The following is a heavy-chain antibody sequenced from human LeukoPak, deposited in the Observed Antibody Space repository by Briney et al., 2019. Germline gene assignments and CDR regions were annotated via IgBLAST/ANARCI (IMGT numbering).Heavy chain of an antibody. V-gene: IGHV1-18*01. J-gene: IGHJ6*02. Sequence: GASVKVSCKASGYTFTSYGISWVRQAPGQGLEWMGWISAYNGNTNYAQKLQGRATMTTDTSTSTAYMELRSLRSDDTAVYYCARNPSYGDYSFYGMDVWGQGTTVTVSS. CDR2: ISAYNGNT. CDR1: GYTFTSYG. CDR3: ARNPSYGDYSFYGMDV. D-gene: IGHD4-17*01.